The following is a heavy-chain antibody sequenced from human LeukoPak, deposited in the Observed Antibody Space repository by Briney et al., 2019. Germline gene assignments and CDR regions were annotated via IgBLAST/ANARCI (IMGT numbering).Heavy chain of an antibody. J-gene: IGHJ4*02. Sequence: GGSLRLSCAASGFTFSSNYMSWVRQAPGKGLEWVSVIYSGGSTYYADSVKGRFTISRDNSKNTLYLQMNSLRAEDTAVYYCARAMGIAVAAVDYWGQGTLVTVSS. V-gene: IGHV3-66*01. D-gene: IGHD6-19*01. CDR2: IYSGGST. CDR3: ARAMGIAVAAVDY. CDR1: GFTFSSNY.